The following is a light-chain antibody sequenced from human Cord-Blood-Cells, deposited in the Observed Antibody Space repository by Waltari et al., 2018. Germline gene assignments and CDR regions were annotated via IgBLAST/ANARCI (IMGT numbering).Light chain of an antibody. V-gene: IGLV2-14*01. CDR3: SSYTSSSTVV. J-gene: IGLJ2*01. CDR1: SSDVGGYNY. CDR2: DFS. Sequence: QSALTHPASVPGSHGQSITITLTGTSSDVGGYNYVSWYQQHTCKAPKHTIYDFSNRLSVVSNRFYGSKSGNTASLTISGLQADDEAAYYCSSYTSSSTVVFGGCTKLTVL.